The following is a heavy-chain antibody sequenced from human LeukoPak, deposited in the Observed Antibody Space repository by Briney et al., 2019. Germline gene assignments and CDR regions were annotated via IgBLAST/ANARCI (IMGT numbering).Heavy chain of an antibody. J-gene: IGHJ3*02. CDR3: ARDDYYDFGGHADDAFDI. CDR1: GFTFSSYY. Sequence: PGGSLRLSCAASGFTFSSYYMNWVRLAPGKGLEWVSSISSSSSSYIYYADSVKGRFTVSRDNAKNSLYLQMDSLRAEDTALYYCARDDYYDFGGHADDAFDIWGQGTMVTVPS. CDR2: ISSSSSSYI. D-gene: IGHD3-22*01. V-gene: IGHV3-21*01.